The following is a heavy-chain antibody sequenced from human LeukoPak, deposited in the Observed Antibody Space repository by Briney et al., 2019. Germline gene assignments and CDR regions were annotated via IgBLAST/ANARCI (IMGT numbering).Heavy chain of an antibody. V-gene: IGHV3-11*05. CDR1: GSTFSDYY. CDR3: ARVSVVTTFDY. D-gene: IGHD4-23*01. CDR2: ISSSSSYT. Sequence: GGSLRLSCAASGSTFSDYYMSWIRQAPGKGLEWVSYISSSSSYTNYADSVKGRFTISRDNAKNSLYLQMNSLRAEDTAVYYCARVSVVTTFDYWGQGTLVTVSS. J-gene: IGHJ4*02.